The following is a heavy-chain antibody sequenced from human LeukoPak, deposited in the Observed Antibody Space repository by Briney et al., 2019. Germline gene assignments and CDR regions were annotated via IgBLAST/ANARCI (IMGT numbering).Heavy chain of an antibody. Sequence: SETLSLTCTVSGGSISSNTYYWGWIRQTPEKGLDWIGSTHYSGRTLYNPSLDSRVTISVDTSTHQFSLRLTSVTGADTAVYYCARHTPATVGIYFDYWGQGTLVTVSS. CDR3: ARHTPATVGIYFDY. V-gene: IGHV4-39*01. J-gene: IGHJ4*02. CDR2: THYSGRT. CDR1: GGSISSNTYY. D-gene: IGHD1-26*01.